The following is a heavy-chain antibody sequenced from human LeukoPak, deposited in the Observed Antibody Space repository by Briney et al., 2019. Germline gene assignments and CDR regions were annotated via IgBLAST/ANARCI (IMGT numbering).Heavy chain of an antibody. Sequence: GTSLRLSCEVSGFTFSTYAMSWVRQAPGKGLEWVSAISGSGGSTYYADSVKGRFTISRDNSKNTLYLQMNSLRAEDTAVYYCAKSKLGFGAGDYWGQGTLVTVSS. CDR3: AKSKLGFGAGDY. V-gene: IGHV3-23*01. J-gene: IGHJ4*02. D-gene: IGHD3-3*01. CDR2: ISGSGGST. CDR1: GFTFSTYA.